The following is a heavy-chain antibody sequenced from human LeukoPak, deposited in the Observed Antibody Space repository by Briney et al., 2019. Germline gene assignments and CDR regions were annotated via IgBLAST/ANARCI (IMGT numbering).Heavy chain of an antibody. J-gene: IGHJ4*02. V-gene: IGHV4-59*01. CDR1: GGSISSYY. CDR3: ATLDPDTAMVKY. CDR2: IYYSGST. Sequence: SEPLSLTCTVSGGSISSYYWSWIRQPAGKGLEWIGYIYYSGSTNYNPSLKSRVTISVDTSKNQFSLKLSSVTAADTAVYYCATLDPDTAMVKYWGQGTLVTVSS. D-gene: IGHD5-18*01.